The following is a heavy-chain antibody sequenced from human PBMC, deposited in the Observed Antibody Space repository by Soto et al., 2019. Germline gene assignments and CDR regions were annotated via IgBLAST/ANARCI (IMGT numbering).Heavy chain of an antibody. J-gene: IGHJ5*02. CDR2: TYYRSKWYN. Sequence: PTLSLTCAISVDSVSSNSAAWNWIRQSPSRGLEWLGRTYYRSKWYNDYAVSVKSRITINPDTSKNQFSLQLNSVTPEDTAVYYCARDRGLAAAGRGNWFDPWGQGTLVTVSS. CDR3: ARDRGLAAAGRGNWFDP. D-gene: IGHD6-13*01. V-gene: IGHV6-1*01. CDR1: VDSVSSNSAA.